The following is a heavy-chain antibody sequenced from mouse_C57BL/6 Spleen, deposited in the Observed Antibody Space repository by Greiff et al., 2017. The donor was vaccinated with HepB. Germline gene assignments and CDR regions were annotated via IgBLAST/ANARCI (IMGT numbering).Heavy chain of an antibody. CDR3: ASMVPA. Sequence: QVQLQQPGAELVKPGASVKLSCKASGYTFTSYWMQWVKQRPGQGLEWIGEIDPSDSYTNYNQKFKGKATLTVDTSSSTAYMQLSSLTSEDSAVYYCASMVPAWGQGTTLTVSS. J-gene: IGHJ2*01. CDR2: IDPSDSYT. V-gene: IGHV1-50*01. CDR1: GYTFTSYW. D-gene: IGHD2-2*01.